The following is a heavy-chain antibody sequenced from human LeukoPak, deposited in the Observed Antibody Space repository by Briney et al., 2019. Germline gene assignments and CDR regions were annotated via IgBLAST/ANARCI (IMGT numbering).Heavy chain of an antibody. CDR1: GFTFSDYN. V-gene: IGHV3-48*02. J-gene: IGHJ3*01. D-gene: IGHD3-22*01. Sequence: GGSLRLSCAASGFTFSDYNMNWVRQAPGKGLEWVSYISGSSSTIYYADSVKGRFTISRDSAKNSLYLQMNSLRDEDTAVYYCASGWYYDSSGYYVDAFDFWGQGTMVTVSS. CDR2: ISGSSSTI. CDR3: ASGWYYDSSGYYVDAFDF.